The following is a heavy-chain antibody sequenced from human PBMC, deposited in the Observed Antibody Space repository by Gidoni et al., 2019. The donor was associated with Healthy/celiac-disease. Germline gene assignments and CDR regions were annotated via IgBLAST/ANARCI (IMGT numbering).Heavy chain of an antibody. Sequence: EVQLVESGGGLVQPGGSLRLSCAASGFTFSSYAMGWVRQAPGKGLEWGSATSGSARSTYYSDTVKGRFTISRDHYKNTLYLQMTSLKAEATAVYYCAKDQDWYHVRQLHDWGQGTLVTVSS. CDR3: AKDQDWYHVRQLHD. D-gene: IGHD3-9*01. V-gene: IGHV3-23*04. CDR2: TSGSARST. CDR1: GFTFSSYA. J-gene: IGHJ4*02.